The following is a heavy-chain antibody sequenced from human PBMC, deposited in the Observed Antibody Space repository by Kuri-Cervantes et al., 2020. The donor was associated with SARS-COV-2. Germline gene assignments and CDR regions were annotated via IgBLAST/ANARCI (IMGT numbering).Heavy chain of an antibody. CDR3: ARRLKVSAVYYYYYGMDV. V-gene: IGHV4-39*01. J-gene: IGHJ6*02. D-gene: IGHD3-10*01. CDR1: GGSISSSSYY. CDR2: IYYSGST. Sequence: SETLSLTCPVSGGSISSSSYYWGWIRQPPGKGLEWIGCIYYSGSTTYNPSLKSRVTISVDTSKNQFSLKLSSVTAADTAVYYCARRLKVSAVYYYYYGMDVWGQGTTVTVSS.